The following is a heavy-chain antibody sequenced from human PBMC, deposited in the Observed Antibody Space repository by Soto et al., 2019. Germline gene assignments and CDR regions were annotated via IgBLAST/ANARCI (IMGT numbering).Heavy chain of an antibody. J-gene: IGHJ5*02. CDR1: GFTFSSYD. V-gene: IGHV1-8*01. CDR3: ARGYNGNYAGFNWFDP. D-gene: IGHD1-7*01. Sequence: VQLVESGGGLVQPGGSLRLSCAASGFTFSSYDINWVRQATGQGLEWMGWMNPNSGNTGYAQKFQGRVTMTRNTSISTAYMELSSLRSEDTAVYYCARGYNGNYAGFNWFDPWGQGTLVTVSS. CDR2: MNPNSGNT.